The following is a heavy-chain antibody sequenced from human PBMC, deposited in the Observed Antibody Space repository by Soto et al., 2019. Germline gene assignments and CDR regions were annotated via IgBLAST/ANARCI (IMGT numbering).Heavy chain of an antibody. D-gene: IGHD3-3*01. CDR2: INSNGDSV. CDR3: FRFGASRAFDY. J-gene: IGHJ4*02. Sequence: GGSLRLSCSASGFTFSLYTMHWVRQAPGKGLEYVSAINSNGDSVYYADSVKGRFTISRDYSKNTLYLQVSSLRPDDTAVYYCFRFGASRAFDYWGQGALVTVSS. V-gene: IGHV3-64D*06. CDR1: GFTFSLYT.